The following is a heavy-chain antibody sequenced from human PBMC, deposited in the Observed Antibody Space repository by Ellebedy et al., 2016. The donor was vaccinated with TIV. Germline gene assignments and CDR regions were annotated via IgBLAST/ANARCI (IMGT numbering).Heavy chain of an antibody. D-gene: IGHD2-21*01. V-gene: IGHV1-18*01. CDR2: LSAYNGNT. CDR1: GYSFTNNG. Sequence: AASVKVSCKASGYSFTNNGINWVRQAPGQGLEWMGWLSAYNGNTSYAQMLQGRVNMTTDTSTSTAYMELRSLRSDDTAVYFCARDYRGCGGDWGQGTLVTVSS. CDR3: ARDYRGCGGD. J-gene: IGHJ4*02.